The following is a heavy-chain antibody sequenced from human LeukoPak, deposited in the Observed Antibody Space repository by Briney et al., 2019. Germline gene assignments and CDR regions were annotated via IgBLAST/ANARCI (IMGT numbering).Heavy chain of an antibody. CDR2: IYYSGST. CDR1: GGSISSSSYY. D-gene: IGHD3-10*01. CDR3: ARYYYGSGSYYYFDS. J-gene: IGHJ4*02. Sequence: KTSETLSLTCTVSGGSISSSSYYWGWIRQPPGKGLEWIGSIYYSGSTYYNPSLKSRVTISVDTSKNQFSLKLSSVTAADTAVYYCARYYYGSGSYYYFDSWGQGTLVTVSS. V-gene: IGHV4-39*01.